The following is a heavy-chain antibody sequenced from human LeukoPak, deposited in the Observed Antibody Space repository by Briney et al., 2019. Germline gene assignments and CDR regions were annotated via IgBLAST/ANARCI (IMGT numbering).Heavy chain of an antibody. V-gene: IGHV3-23*01. CDR2: ISGSGGST. Sequence: PGGSLRLSCAASGFTFSSYAMSWVRQAPGKGPEWVSAISGSGGSTYYADSVKGRFTISRDNSKNTLYLQMNSLRAEDTAVYYCAKLGPYSSGWYVFDYWGQGTLVTVSS. J-gene: IGHJ4*02. D-gene: IGHD6-19*01. CDR3: AKLGPYSSGWYVFDY. CDR1: GFTFSSYA.